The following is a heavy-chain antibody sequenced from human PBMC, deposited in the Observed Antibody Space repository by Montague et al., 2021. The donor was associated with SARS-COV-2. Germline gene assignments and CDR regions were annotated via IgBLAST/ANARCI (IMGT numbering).Heavy chain of an antibody. V-gene: IGHV4-59*01. CDR2: IYYSGNT. CDR1: GGSISTYY. CDR3: ARGPFWSAAPDY. Sequence: SETLSLTCTLSGGSISTYYWNWIRQPPGKGQEWIGYIYYSGNTYYNPSLKSRATISVETSKNQFSLSLTSVTAADTAVYYCARGPFWSAAPDYWGQGILVTVSS. D-gene: IGHD3-3*01. J-gene: IGHJ4*02.